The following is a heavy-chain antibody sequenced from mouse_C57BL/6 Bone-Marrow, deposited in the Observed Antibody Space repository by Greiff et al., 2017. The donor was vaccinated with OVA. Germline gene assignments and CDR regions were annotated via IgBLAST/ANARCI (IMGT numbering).Heavy chain of an antibody. J-gene: IGHJ3*01. CDR1: GYTFTSYG. D-gene: IGHD1-1*01. V-gene: IGHV1-81*01. CDR2: IYPRSGNT. CDR3: ARAFYGSRTGFAY. Sequence: VQLPQSGAELARPGASVQLSCQASGYTFTSYGISWVKQRTGQGLEWIGEIYPRSGNTYYTEKFKGKATLTADKSSSTAYMELRSLTSEDSAVYFCARAFYGSRTGFAYWGQGTLVTVSA.